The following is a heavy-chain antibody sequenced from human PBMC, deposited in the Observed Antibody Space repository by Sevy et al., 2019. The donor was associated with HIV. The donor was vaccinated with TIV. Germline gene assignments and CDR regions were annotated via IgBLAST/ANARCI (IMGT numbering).Heavy chain of an antibody. CDR2: IKSKTDGGTT. CDR1: GFTFSDAW. CDR3: TTDLGDYFDSSGPK. J-gene: IGHJ3*01. V-gene: IGHV3-15*01. Sequence: RGSLRLSCAASGFTFSDAWMSWVRQAPGKGLEWVGHIKSKTDGGTTDYAAPVKGRFIISRDDSKNTLYLQMNSLKTEDTAVYYCTTDLGDYFDSSGPKWGQGTMVTVSS. D-gene: IGHD3-22*01.